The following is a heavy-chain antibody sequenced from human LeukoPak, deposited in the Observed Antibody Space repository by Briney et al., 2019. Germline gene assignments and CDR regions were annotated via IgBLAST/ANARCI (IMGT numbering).Heavy chain of an antibody. CDR1: GFTFSDYY. V-gene: IGHV3-11*04. J-gene: IGHJ3*02. CDR2: IRSSGSTI. Sequence: PGGSLRLSCAASGFTFSDYYMSWIRQAPGKGLEWVSYIRSSGSTIYYADSVKGRFTISRDNSKNTLYLQMNSLRAEDTAVYYCAKTYYDFWSGYWDAFDIWGQGTMVTVSS. CDR3: AKTYYDFWSGYWDAFDI. D-gene: IGHD3-3*01.